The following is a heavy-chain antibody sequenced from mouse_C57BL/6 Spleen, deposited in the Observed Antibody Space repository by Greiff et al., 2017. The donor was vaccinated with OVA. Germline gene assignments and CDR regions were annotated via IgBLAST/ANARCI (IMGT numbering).Heavy chain of an antibody. V-gene: IGHV1-26*01. Sequence: EVQLQQSGPELVKPGASVKISCKASGYTFTDYYMNWVKQSHGKSLEWIGDINPNNGGTSYNQKFKGKATLTVDKSSSTAYMEPRSLTSEDSAVYYCARYLAYFDYWGQGTTLTVSS. CDR2: INPNNGGT. J-gene: IGHJ2*01. CDR1: GYTFTDYY. D-gene: IGHD5-1*01. CDR3: ARYLAYFDY.